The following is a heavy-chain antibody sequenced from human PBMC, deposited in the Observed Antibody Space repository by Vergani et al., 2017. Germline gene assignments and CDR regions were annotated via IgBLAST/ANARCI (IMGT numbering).Heavy chain of an antibody. CDR3: ARRNGSGSSCYEDAFDG. CDR2: ISSSSSYI. CDR1: GFTFSSYS. Sequence: EVQLVESGGGLVQPGGSLRLSCAASGFTFSSYSMNWVRQAPGKGLEWVSSISSSSSYIYYADSVKGRFTISRDNAKNSLYLQMNSLGAEDTAVYYCARRNGSGSSCYEDAFDGGGQETMVTVSS. V-gene: IGHV3-21*01. D-gene: IGHD2-15*01. J-gene: IGHJ3*01.